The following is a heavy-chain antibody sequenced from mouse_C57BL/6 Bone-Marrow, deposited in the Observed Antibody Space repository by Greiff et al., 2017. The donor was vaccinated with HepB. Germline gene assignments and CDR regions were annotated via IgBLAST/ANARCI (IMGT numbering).Heavy chain of an antibody. CDR1: GFTFSDYG. CDR2: IISGSSTI. V-gene: IGHV5-17*01. CDR3: ARLYGSSSFAY. D-gene: IGHD1-1*01. Sequence: DVKLVESGGGLVKPGGSLKLSCAASGFTFSDYGMHWVRQAPEKGLEWVAYIISGSSTIYYADTVKGRFTISRDNAKNTLFLQMTSLRSEDTAMYYCARLYGSSSFAYWGQGTLVTVSA. J-gene: IGHJ3*01.